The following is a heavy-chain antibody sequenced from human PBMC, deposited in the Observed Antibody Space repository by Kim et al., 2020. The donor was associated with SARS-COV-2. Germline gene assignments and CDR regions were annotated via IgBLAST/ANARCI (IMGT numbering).Heavy chain of an antibody. CDR3: ARARRGYSYGYGV. J-gene: IGHJ3*01. Sequence: SETLSLTCAVYGGSFSGYYWSWIRQPPGKGLEWIGEINHSGSTNYNPSLKSRVTISVDTSKNQFSLKLSSVTAADTAVYYCARARRGYSYGYGVWGQGT. V-gene: IGHV4-34*01. D-gene: IGHD5-18*01. CDR2: INHSGST. CDR1: GGSFSGYY.